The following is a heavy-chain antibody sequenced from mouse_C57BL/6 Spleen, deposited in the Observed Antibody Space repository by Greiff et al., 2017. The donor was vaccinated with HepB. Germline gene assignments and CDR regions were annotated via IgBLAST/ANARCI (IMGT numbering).Heavy chain of an antibody. Sequence: VQLQQPGAELVMPGASVKLSCKASGYTFTSYWMHWVKQRPGQGLEWIGEIDPSGSYTNYNQKFKGKSTLTVDKSSSTAYMQLSSLTSEDSAVYYCARGDNNYEYAMDYWGQGTSVTVSS. J-gene: IGHJ4*01. CDR2: IDPSGSYT. CDR1: GYTFTSYW. V-gene: IGHV1-69*01. CDR3: ARGDNNYEYAMDY. D-gene: IGHD2-5*01.